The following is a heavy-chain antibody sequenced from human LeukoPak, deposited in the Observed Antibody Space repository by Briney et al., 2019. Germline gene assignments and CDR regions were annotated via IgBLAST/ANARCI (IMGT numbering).Heavy chain of an antibody. J-gene: IGHJ4*02. CDR1: GFTVSSNY. CDR3: AREGYSYGHFDY. D-gene: IGHD5-18*01. Sequence: GGSLRLSCAASGFTVSSNYMSWVRQAPGKGLEWVLVIYSGGSTYYADSVKGRFTISRDNSKNTLYLQMNSLRAEDTAVYYCAREGYSYGHFDYWGQGTLVTVSS. V-gene: IGHV3-53*01. CDR2: IYSGGST.